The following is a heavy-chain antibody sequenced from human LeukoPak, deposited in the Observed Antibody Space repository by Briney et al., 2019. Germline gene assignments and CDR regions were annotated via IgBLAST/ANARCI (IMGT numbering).Heavy chain of an antibody. J-gene: IGHJ4*02. V-gene: IGHV1-2*02. CDR3: ARERAVAGKPFDY. Sequence: GASVKVSCKASGYTFTSYDINWVRQATGQGLEWMGWINPNSGGTNYAQKFQGRVTMTRDTSISTAYMELSRLRSDDTAVYYCARERAVAGKPFDYWGQGTLVTVSS. D-gene: IGHD6-19*01. CDR1: GYTFTSYD. CDR2: INPNSGGT.